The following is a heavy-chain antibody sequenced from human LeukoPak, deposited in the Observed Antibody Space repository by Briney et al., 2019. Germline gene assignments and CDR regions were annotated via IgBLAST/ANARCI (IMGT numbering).Heavy chain of an antibody. CDR3: ARGRLNY. Sequence: GGSLRLSCAAPGFTFSNYWMTWVRQTPGKGLEWMAIIKQDGSEKYYVDSVKGRFTISRDNAKNSLYLQMNGLSAEDTAVYYCARGRLNYWGQGTLVTVSS. CDR2: IKQDGSEK. D-gene: IGHD5-12*01. V-gene: IGHV3-7*01. CDR1: GFTFSNYW. J-gene: IGHJ4*02.